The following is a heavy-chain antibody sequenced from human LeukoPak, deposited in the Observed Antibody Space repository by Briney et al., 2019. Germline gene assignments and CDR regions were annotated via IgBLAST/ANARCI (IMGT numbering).Heavy chain of an antibody. J-gene: IGHJ4*02. CDR3: ARGSEQWLTYFDY. CDR2: IYTSGSP. Sequence: SETLSLTCTVSGGCISSNSWSWIRQPAGKGLEWIGHIYTSGSPNYNPSLRSRVTMSVDTTKNQISLKLSSVTAADSAVYYCARGSEQWLTYFDYWGQGTLVTVSS. V-gene: IGHV4-4*07. CDR1: GGCISSNS. D-gene: IGHD6-19*01.